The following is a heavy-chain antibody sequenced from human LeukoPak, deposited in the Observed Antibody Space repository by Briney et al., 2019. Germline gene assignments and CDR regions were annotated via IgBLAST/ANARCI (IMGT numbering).Heavy chain of an antibody. J-gene: IGHJ4*02. CDR3: ARGIVVVAATSGKVAPPYIDY. CDR1: GGSFSGYY. V-gene: IGHV4-34*01. D-gene: IGHD2-15*01. Sequence: SETLSLTCAVYGGSFSGYYWSWIRQPPGKGLEWIGEINHSGSTNYNPSLKSRVTISVDTSKNQFSLKLSSVTAADTAVYYCARGIVVVAATSGKVAPPYIDYRGQGTLVTVSS. CDR2: INHSGST.